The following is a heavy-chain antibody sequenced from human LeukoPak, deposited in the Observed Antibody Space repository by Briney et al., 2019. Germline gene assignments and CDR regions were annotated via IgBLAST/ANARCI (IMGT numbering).Heavy chain of an antibody. CDR3: ARDVKSILLIVVVVAATYYFDY. D-gene: IGHD2-15*01. V-gene: IGHV3-30-3*01. CDR1: GFTFSSYA. J-gene: IGHJ4*02. Sequence: PGRSLRLSCAASGFTFSSYAMHWVRQAPGKGLEWVAVISYDGSNKYYADSVKGRFTISRDNSKNTLYLQMNSLRAEDTAVHYCARDVKSILLIVVVVAATYYFDYWGQGTLVTVSS. CDR2: ISYDGSNK.